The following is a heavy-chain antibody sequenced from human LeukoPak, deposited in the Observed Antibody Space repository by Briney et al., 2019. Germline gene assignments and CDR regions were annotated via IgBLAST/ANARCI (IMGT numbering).Heavy chain of an antibody. CDR2: ISGSGDNT. J-gene: IGHJ4*02. CDR3: ARGGYYGSGTYYSPTSPH. D-gene: IGHD3-10*01. CDR1: GFTFGSYG. Sequence: GGSLRLSSATSGFTFGSYGMTWVRQAPGKGLEWVSSISGSGDNTYYADSVKGRFTFSRDNSKDTLYLQMNSLRAEDTAVYYCARGGYYGSGTYYSPTSPHWGQGTLVTVSS. V-gene: IGHV3-23*01.